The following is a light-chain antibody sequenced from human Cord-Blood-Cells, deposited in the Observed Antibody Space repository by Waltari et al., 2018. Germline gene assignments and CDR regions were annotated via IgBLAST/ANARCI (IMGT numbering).Light chain of an antibody. Sequence: SYELTQPPSVSVSPGQTARITCSGDALPKHYAYWYQQKPGQAPVRVIYKDSERPSGIPERFSGSSSGTTVTLTISGVQAEDEADYYCQSADSSGTWVFGGGTKLTVL. CDR2: KDS. J-gene: IGLJ3*02. V-gene: IGLV3-25*03. CDR3: QSADSSGTWV. CDR1: ALPKHY.